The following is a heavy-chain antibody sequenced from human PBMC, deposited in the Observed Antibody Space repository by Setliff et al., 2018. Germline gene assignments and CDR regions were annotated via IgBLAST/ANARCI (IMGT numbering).Heavy chain of an antibody. CDR1: DDSISNNY. J-gene: IGHJ6*02. Sequence: PSETLSLTCTVSDDSISNNYWSWIRQPAGKGLEWIGRIYPSGSTNYNPSLKSRVTMSVDTSKNQFSLKLSSVTAADTAVYYCARGRGYCSSTSCSTYYYYGMDVWGQGTTVTVSS. V-gene: IGHV4-4*07. D-gene: IGHD2-2*01. CDR2: IYPSGST. CDR3: ARGRGYCSSTSCSTYYYYGMDV.